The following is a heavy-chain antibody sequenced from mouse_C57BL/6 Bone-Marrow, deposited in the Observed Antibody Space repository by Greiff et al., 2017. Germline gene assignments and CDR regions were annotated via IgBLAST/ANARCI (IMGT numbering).Heavy chain of an antibody. J-gene: IGHJ2*01. D-gene: IGHD3-1*01. Sequence: EVQVVESGGGLVKPGGSLKLSCAASGFTFSSSAMSWVRQTPEKRLEWVATISAGGSSTYYPDNVKGRFTISRDNAKNNLYLQMSHLKSEDTAMDYCAREGLVYYFDYWGQGTTLTVSS. CDR1: GFTFSSSA. CDR3: AREGLVYYFDY. V-gene: IGHV5-4*01. CDR2: ISAGGSST.